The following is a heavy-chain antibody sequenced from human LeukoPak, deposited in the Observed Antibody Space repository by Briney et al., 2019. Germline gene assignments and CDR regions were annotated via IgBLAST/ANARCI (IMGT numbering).Heavy chain of an antibody. CDR2: ISGSGGST. J-gene: IGHJ4*02. CDR1: GFTFSSYA. D-gene: IGHD5-12*01. CDR3: AKPSSIVATIRDYFDY. V-gene: IGHV3-23*01. Sequence: PGGSLRLSCAASGFTFSSYAMSWVRQAPGKGLEWVSTISGSGGSTCYADSVKGRFTISRDNSKNMLYLQMNSLRAEDTAVYYCAKPSSIVATIRDYFDYWGQGTLVTVSS.